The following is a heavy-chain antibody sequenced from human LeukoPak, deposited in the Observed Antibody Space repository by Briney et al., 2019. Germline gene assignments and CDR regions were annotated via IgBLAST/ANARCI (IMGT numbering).Heavy chain of an antibody. D-gene: IGHD5/OR15-5a*01. CDR3: VRGVAVSGFDY. V-gene: IGHV6-1*01. J-gene: IGHJ4*02. Sequence: SQTLSLTCAISGDSVSRNSAVWNWIRQSPSRGLEWLGRTYYRSKWFNDYAVSVQSRITINPDTSTNQVSLQLNSVTPEDTAVYYCVRGVAVSGFDYWGQGTLVAVSS. CDR2: TYYRSKWFN. CDR1: GDSVSRNSAV.